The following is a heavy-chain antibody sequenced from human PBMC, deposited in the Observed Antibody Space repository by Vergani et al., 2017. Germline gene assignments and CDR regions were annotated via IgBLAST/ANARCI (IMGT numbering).Heavy chain of an antibody. CDR3: AKDRQWFGEFKDGMDV. D-gene: IGHD3-10*01. V-gene: IGHV3-33*06. CDR2: IWYDGSNK. J-gene: IGHJ6*02. CDR1: GFTFSSYG. Sequence: QVQLVESGGGVVQPGRSLRLSCAASGFTFSSYGMHWVRQAPGKGLEWVAVIWYDGSNKYYADSVKGRFTISRDNSKNTLYLQMNSLRSEDTAVYYCAKDRQWFGEFKDGMDVWGQGTTVTVSS.